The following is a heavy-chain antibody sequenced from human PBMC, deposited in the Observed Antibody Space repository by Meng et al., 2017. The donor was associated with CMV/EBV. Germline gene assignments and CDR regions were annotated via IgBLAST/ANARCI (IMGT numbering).Heavy chain of an antibody. D-gene: IGHD2-2*01. Sequence: ASVKVSCKASGYTFTSYDINWVRQATGQGLEWMGWMNPNSGNTGYAQKFQGRVTITRNTSISTAYMELSSLRSDDTAVYYCARERQNIVVVPAAPYYYYYYGMDVWGQGTTVTVSS. CDR2: MNPNSGNT. CDR3: ARERQNIVVVPAAPYYYYYYGMDV. CDR1: GYTFTSYD. J-gene: IGHJ6*02. V-gene: IGHV1-8*03.